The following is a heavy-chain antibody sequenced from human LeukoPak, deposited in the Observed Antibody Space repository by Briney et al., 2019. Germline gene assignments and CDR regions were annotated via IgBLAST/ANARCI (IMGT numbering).Heavy chain of an antibody. V-gene: IGHV4-61*02. CDR1: GGSISSGSYY. CDR2: IYTSGST. Sequence: SETLSLTCTVSGGSISSGSYYWSWIRQSAGKGLEWIGRIYTSGSTNYNPSLKSRVTISVDTSKNQFSLKLSSVTAADTAVYYCARGYDFSSGYFYYYYMDVWGKGTTVTVSS. CDR3: ARGYDFSSGYFYYYYMDV. D-gene: IGHD3-3*01. J-gene: IGHJ6*03.